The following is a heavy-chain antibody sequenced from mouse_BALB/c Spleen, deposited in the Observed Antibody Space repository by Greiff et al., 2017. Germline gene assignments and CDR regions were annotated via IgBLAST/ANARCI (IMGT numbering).Heavy chain of an antibody. CDR2: IDPSDSYT. D-gene: IGHD1-1*01. CDR1: GYTFTSYW. Sequence: QVQLKQPGAELVKPGASVKLSCKASGYTFTSYWMHWVKQRPGQGLEWIGEIDPSDSYTNYNQKFKGKATLTVDKSSSTAYMQLSSLTSEDSAVYYCARISGSSYAMDYWGQGTSVTVSS. CDR3: ARISGSSYAMDY. J-gene: IGHJ4*01. V-gene: IGHV1-69*02.